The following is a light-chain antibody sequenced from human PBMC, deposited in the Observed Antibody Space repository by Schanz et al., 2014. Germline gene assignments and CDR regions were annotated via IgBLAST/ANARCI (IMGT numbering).Light chain of an antibody. CDR3: SSYTGSNNLL. Sequence: QSALTQPPSASGSLGQSVTISCTGTSSDVGGYNYVSWYQQHPGKAPKLMIYEVTKRPSGVPDRFSGSKSGNTASLTVSGLQAEDEAAYYCSSYTGSNNLLFGGGTKLTVL. V-gene: IGLV2-8*01. CDR2: EVT. J-gene: IGLJ2*01. CDR1: SSDVGGYNY.